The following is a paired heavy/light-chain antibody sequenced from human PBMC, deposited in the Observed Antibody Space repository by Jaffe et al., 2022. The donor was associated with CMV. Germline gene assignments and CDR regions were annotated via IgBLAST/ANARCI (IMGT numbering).Heavy chain of an antibody. Sequence: QVRLEQSGAEVKKPGASVKVSCRASGYNFADYFIHWVRQAPGQGLEWMGWILPKVGVADYAPKFQHRVTMTRDTSMNTAYMELTILTSEDTAIYYCARNSRSDDSWGGYRFDWLDPWGQGTVVTVSS. CDR3: ARNSRSDDSWGGYRFDWLDP. J-gene: IGHJ5*02. V-gene: IGHV1-2*02. D-gene: IGHD3-16*02. CDR1: GYNFADYF. CDR2: ILPKVGVA.
Light chain of an antibody. CDR2: KTR. CDR1: VDSIGTNH. V-gene: IGLV6-57*04. J-gene: IGLJ2*01. CDR3: QSFDSSVVV. Sequence: NFVLTQPHSVSESPGKTITISCTRSVDSIGTNHVQWYQQRPGSAPTIVIYKTRERPSGVPDRFSGSVDTSSNSASLTISGLETEDEADYYCQSFDSSVVVFGGGTKLTVL.